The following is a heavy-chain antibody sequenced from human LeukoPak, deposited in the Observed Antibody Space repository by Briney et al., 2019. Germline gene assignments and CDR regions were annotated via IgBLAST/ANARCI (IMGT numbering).Heavy chain of an antibody. CDR3: ARNTPQWLVIDY. CDR2: IYYSGST. D-gene: IGHD6-19*01. J-gene: IGHJ4*02. Sequence: SETLSLTCTVSGGSISSGGYYWSWIRQHPGKGLEWIGYIYYSGSTYYNPSLKSRVTISVDTSKNQFSLKLSSVTAADTAVYYCARNTPQWLVIDYWGQGTLVTVSS. CDR1: GGSISSGGYY. V-gene: IGHV4-31*03.